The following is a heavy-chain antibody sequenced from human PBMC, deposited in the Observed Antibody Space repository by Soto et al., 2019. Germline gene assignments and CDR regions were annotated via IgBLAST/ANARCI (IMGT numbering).Heavy chain of an antibody. CDR2: SSYNGGT. V-gene: IGHV4-39*01. CDR1: TDSSSFTNSC. CDR3: ARHRIEVVWRGFDF. D-gene: IGHD3-10*01. Sequence: SETLSLTCTVSTDSSSFTNSCWGWIRQPPGKGLQWIGSSSYNGGTFYNPSLKGRVAISFDTSKKQSSLQVTSVTAADTAVYFCARHRIEVVWRGFDFWGQGSPVTVSS. J-gene: IGHJ4*02.